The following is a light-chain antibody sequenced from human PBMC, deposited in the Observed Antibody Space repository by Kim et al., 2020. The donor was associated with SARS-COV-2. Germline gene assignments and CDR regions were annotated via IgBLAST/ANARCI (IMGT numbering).Light chain of an antibody. J-gene: IGLJ1*01. CDR2: KDT. CDR3: QTWDRNSAV. Sequence: SYELTQPPSVSVSPGQTATITCSGSTLGDKYACWYHQKPGQSPLLVIYKDTERPSGIPERFSASNSGNTATLTISGTQAMDEGDYFCQTWDRNSAVFGTGTQLTVL. V-gene: IGLV3-1*01. CDR1: TLGDKY.